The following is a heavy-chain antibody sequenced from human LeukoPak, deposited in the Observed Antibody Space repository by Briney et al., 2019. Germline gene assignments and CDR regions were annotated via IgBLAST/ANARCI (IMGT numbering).Heavy chain of an antibody. V-gene: IGHV3-23*01. J-gene: IGHJ4*02. CDR2: TNGGGDYT. D-gene: IGHD4-17*01. Sequence: PGGSLRLSCAASGFSFSSYGMHWVRQPPGKGLEWVSSTNGGGDYTYYADSVRGRFSISRDNSDNTVYLQMSSLRADDTAVYYCSKGANIGGDYGVFDHWGQGTLVTVSS. CDR3: SKGANIGGDYGVFDH. CDR1: GFSFSSYG.